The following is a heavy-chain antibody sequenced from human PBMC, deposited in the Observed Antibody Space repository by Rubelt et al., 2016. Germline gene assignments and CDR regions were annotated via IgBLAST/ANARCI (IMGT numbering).Heavy chain of an antibody. CDR2: FDPEDGET. CDR1: GYTLTELS. Sequence: QVQLVQSGAEVKKPGASVKVSCKVSGYTLTELSMHWVRQAPGKGLEWMGGFDPEDGETIYAQKFQGRGTMTEDTSTDTAYRGLSSRRSEDTAVYYCATGIVVVPAHVPSRDYWGQGTLVTVSS. V-gene: IGHV1-24*01. D-gene: IGHD2-2*01. CDR3: ATGIVVVPAHVPSRDY. J-gene: IGHJ4*02.